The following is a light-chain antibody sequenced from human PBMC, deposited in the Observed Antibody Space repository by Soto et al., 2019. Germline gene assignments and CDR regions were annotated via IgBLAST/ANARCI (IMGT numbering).Light chain of an antibody. CDR2: DIT. V-gene: IGLV2-14*03. CDR3: SSYATINNLWL. Sequence: QSALTQPASVSGSPGQSVTISCTGISRDVGADNFVSWYQQHPGRAPKLIIFDITDRPSGVSSRFSGSRSGSTASLTISGLQADDEAVYYCSSYATINNLWLFGGGTKLTVL. CDR1: SRDVGADNF. J-gene: IGLJ2*01.